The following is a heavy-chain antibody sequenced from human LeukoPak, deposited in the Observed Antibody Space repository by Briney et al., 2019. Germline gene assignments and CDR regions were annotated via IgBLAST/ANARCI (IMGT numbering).Heavy chain of an antibody. V-gene: IGHV3-9*01. Sequence: GGFLRLSCAASGFTFDDYAMHWVRQAPGKGLEWVSGISWNSGSIGYADSVKGRFTISRDNAKNSLYLQMNSLRAEDTALYYCAKDIDGYWGQGTLVTVSS. CDR2: ISWNSGSI. J-gene: IGHJ4*02. CDR1: GFTFDDYA. D-gene: IGHD5-24*01. CDR3: AKDIDGY.